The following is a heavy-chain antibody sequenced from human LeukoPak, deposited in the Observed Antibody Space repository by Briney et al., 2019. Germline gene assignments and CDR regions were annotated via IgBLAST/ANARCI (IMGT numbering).Heavy chain of an antibody. Sequence: GGSLRLSCAASGFTFSDYYMSWIRQAPGKGLEWVSYISSSGSTIYYADSVRGRFTISRDNAKNSLYLQMNSLRAEDTALYYCAKSSGNYLNYYYYMDVWGKGTTVTIPS. D-gene: IGHD3-10*01. CDR1: GFTFSDYY. CDR3: AKSSGNYLNYYYYMDV. J-gene: IGHJ6*03. V-gene: IGHV3-11*01. CDR2: ISSSGSTI.